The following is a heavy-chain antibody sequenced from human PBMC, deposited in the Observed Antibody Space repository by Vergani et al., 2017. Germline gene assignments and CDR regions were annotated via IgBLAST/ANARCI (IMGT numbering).Heavy chain of an antibody. J-gene: IGHJ6*02. V-gene: IGHV4-61*02. CDR1: GGSFNSGSYY. Sequence: QVQLQESGPGLVKPLQTLSLTCTVSGGSFNSGSYYWSWLRQPAGKRLEWIGRIHTNGVSHYNPCPKSRVTILVGRSKSQLSLQLTSVTAGDTAVYFCARELSYYYGSGSGDYNPYYYEGMDVWGPGTTVTVSS. CDR3: ARELSYYYGSGSGDYNPYYYEGMDV. D-gene: IGHD3-10*01. CDR2: IHTNGVS.